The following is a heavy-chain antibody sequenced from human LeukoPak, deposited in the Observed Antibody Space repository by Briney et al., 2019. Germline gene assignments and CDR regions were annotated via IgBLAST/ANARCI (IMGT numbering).Heavy chain of an antibody. V-gene: IGHV4-34*01. CDR1: GGSFSSYY. J-gene: IGHJ4*02. Sequence: PSETQSLTCAVSGGSFSSYYWSWIRQPPGKGLEWIGEIDHSGSTNYNPSLKSRVTISVDTSKSQFSLQLSSVTAADTAVYYCARNFPYSKLDYWGQGTLVTVSS. D-gene: IGHD6-13*01. CDR3: ARNFPYSKLDY. CDR2: IDHSGST.